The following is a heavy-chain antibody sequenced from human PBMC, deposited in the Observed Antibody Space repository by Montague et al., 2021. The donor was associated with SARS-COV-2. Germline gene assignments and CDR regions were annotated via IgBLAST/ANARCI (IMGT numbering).Heavy chain of an antibody. D-gene: IGHD3-22*01. Sequence: SETLSLTCSVSGGSISGYYWSWIRQPPGKGLGWIGYIYYSGGTNYNPSLKSRVTISVDTSKNQFSLELSSVTAADTAMYYCARVGTRLNDYDSSGYFDYWGQGALVIVSS. CDR1: GGSISGYY. V-gene: IGHV4-59*01. CDR2: IYYSGGT. CDR3: ARVGTRLNDYDSSGYFDY. J-gene: IGHJ4*02.